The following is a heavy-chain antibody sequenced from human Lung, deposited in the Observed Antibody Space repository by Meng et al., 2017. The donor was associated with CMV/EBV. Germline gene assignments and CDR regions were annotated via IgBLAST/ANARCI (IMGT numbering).Heavy chain of an antibody. V-gene: IGHV3-23*01. CDR3: AKYIAAAGILSVYFDY. CDR2: ISGSGGST. D-gene: IGHD6-13*01. Sequence: GESLKISCAASGFTFSSYAMSWVRQAPGKGLEWVSAISGSGGSTYYADSVKGRFTISRDNSKNTLYLQMNSLRAEDTAVYYCAKYIAAAGILSVYFDYWGQGTLVTVSS. J-gene: IGHJ4*02. CDR1: GFTFSSYA.